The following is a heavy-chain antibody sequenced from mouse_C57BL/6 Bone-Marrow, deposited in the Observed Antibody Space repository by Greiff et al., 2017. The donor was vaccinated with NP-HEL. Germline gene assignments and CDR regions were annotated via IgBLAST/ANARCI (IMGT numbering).Heavy chain of an antibody. J-gene: IGHJ2*01. D-gene: IGHD4-1*01. Sequence: DVMLVESGGGLVQPGESLKLSCEANEYAFPSHDMSWVRKTPEKRLEWVAAINSDGGSTYYPDTMERRFIISRDNTKKTLYMQMSSLRSEDTALYYCASQLGRIDYWGQGTTLTVSS. V-gene: IGHV5-2*01. CDR1: EYAFPSHD. CDR2: INSDGGST. CDR3: ASQLGRIDY.